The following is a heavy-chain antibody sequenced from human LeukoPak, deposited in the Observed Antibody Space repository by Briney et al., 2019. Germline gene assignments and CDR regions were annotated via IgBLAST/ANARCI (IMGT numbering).Heavy chain of an antibody. D-gene: IGHD4-11*01. CDR3: AKDGPLTVTGYFDS. CDR1: GFTFSNFV. Sequence: GGSLRLSCAASGFTFSNFVMNWVRQAPGKGLQWVSTIGAGGVNTFYADSVKGRFTISRDDSQNTLYLQMNSLRAEDTAIYYCAKDGPLTVTGYFDSWGQGTLVTVSS. CDR2: IGAGGVNT. J-gene: IGHJ4*02. V-gene: IGHV3-23*01.